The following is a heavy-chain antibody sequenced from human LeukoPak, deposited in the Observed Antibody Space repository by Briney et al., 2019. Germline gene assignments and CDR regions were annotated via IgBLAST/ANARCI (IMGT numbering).Heavy chain of an antibody. Sequence: GSSVKVSCKASGGSFSSYVITWVRQAPGQGLEWMGRIIPVLGVSNFAQKFEGRVTITADKSTNTAHMELRRLESGDTAVYYCATERRITMVRGVPSDAFDIWGQGTMVTVSS. CDR3: ATERRITMVRGVPSDAFDI. J-gene: IGHJ3*02. D-gene: IGHD3-10*01. CDR2: IIPVLGVS. V-gene: IGHV1-69*04. CDR1: GGSFSSYV.